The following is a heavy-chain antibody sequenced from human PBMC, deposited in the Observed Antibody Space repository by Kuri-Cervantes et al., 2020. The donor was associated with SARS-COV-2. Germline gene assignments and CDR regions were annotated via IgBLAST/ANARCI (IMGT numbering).Heavy chain of an antibody. CDR1: GFTFSSYA. CDR2: ISGSGGRK. V-gene: IGHV3-23*01. D-gene: IGHD2-2*01. CDR3: AKRNGWRSCSRTSCYRLGSFDP. J-gene: IGHJ5*02. Sequence: GGSLRLSCAASGFTFSSYAMSWVRQAPGKRLEWVSAISGSGGRKYYADYVKGRFTISRDNSKNTLYLQMNSLRVEDTAVYYCAKRNGWRSCSRTSCYRLGSFDPWGQGTLVTVSS.